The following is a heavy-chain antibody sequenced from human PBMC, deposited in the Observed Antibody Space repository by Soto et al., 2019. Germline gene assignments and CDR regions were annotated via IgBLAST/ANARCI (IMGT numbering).Heavy chain of an antibody. CDR1: GGSISSYY. Sequence: PSETLSLTCTVSGGSISSYYWSWIRQPPGEGLEWIGYIFNSGSPNYNPSLRGRVTISVDTSKNHISLKLSSVTAADTAMYYCARNLYGDYGFHYWGQGTLGTVSS. V-gene: IGHV4-59*01. CDR2: IFNSGSP. CDR3: ARNLYGDYGFHY. D-gene: IGHD4-17*01. J-gene: IGHJ4*02.